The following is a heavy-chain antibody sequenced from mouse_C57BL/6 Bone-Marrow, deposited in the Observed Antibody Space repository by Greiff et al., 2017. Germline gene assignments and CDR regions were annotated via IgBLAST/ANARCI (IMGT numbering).Heavy chain of an antibody. CDR1: GYTFTSYG. CDR3: ARRGLSIGYYFDY. D-gene: IGHD2-14*01. V-gene: IGHV1-81*01. J-gene: IGHJ2*01. Sequence: LQESGAELARPGASVKLSCKASGYTFTSYGISWVKQRTGQGLEWIGEIYPRSGNTYYNEKFKGKATLTADKSSSTAYMELRSLTSEDSAVYFCARRGLSIGYYFDYWGQGTTLTVSS. CDR2: IYPRSGNT.